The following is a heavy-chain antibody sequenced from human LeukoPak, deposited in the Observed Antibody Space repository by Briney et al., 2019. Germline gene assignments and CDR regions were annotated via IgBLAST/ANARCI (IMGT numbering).Heavy chain of an antibody. CDR2: INHSGST. CDR3: ARGLSVWWLPNARYGMDV. CDR1: GASISSSNW. D-gene: IGHD5-12*01. Sequence: SGTLSLTCAVSGASISSSNWWSWVRQPPGKGLEWIGEINHSGSTNYNPSLKSRVTISVDTSKNQFSLKLSSVTAADTAVYYCARGLSVWWLPNARYGMDVWGQGTTVTVSS. J-gene: IGHJ6*02. V-gene: IGHV4-4*02.